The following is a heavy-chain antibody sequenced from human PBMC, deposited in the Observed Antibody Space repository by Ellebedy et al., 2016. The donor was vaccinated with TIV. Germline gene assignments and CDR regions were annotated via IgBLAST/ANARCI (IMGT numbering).Heavy chain of an antibody. D-gene: IGHD5-18*01. CDR1: GYTFTSSD. CDR3: ARGRGYSFDVCDV. J-gene: IGHJ3*01. V-gene: IGHV1-8*01. CDR2: MNPNSGNT. Sequence: AASVTVSCKASGYTFTSSDINWPRQATGQGIEWMGWMNPNSGNTGYAQKFQGRVTMTRNTTISTVYMDMSSLRSEDTAVYYCARGRGYSFDVCDVWGQGTMVTVSS.